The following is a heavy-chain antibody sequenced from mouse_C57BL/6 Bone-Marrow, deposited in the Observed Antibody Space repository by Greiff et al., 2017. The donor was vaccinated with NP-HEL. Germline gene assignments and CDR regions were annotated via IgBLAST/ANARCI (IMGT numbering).Heavy chain of an antibody. CDR2: ISSGSSTL. CDR1: GFTFSDYG. J-gene: IGHJ1*03. Sequence: EVQRVESGGGLVKPGGSLKLSCAASGFTFSDYGMHWVRQAPEKGLEWVAYISSGSSTLYYADTVKGRFTISRDNAKNTLFLQMTSLRAEDTAMYYCAGVTGTWYFDVWGTGTTVTVSS. CDR3: AGVTGTWYFDV. D-gene: IGHD4-1*01. V-gene: IGHV5-17*01.